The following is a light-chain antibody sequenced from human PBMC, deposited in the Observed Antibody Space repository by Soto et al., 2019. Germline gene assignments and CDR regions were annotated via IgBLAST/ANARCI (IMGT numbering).Light chain of an antibody. CDR3: SSYTSRTTFVI. CDR2: EVS. Sequence: QSALTQPASVSGSPGQSITISCTGTSSDIGGYNYVSWYQHHPGKAPKLMIYEVSNRPSGVSNRFSGSKSGNTASLTISGLQAEYEADYHCSSYTSRTTFVIFGGGTKVTVL. CDR1: SSDIGGYNY. V-gene: IGLV2-14*01. J-gene: IGLJ2*01.